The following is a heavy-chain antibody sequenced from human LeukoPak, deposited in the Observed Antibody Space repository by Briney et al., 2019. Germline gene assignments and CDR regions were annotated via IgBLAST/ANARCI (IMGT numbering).Heavy chain of an antibody. CDR3: AKWPEGAMDYFDY. CDR2: ISGDGTRT. J-gene: IGHJ4*02. CDR1: GFTVSSNH. D-gene: IGHD3-16*01. Sequence: PGGSLRLSCAVSGFTVSSNHMSWVRQAPVKGLEWVSAISGDGTRTYYADSVKGRFTISRDNSKNTLYLEMSSLRVEDTAIYYCAKWPEGAMDYFDYWGQGTLVTVSS. V-gene: IGHV3-23*01.